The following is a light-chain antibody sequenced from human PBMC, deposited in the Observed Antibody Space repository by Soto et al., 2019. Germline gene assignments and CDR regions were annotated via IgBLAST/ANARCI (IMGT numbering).Light chain of an antibody. Sequence: DIQMTQSPSTLHASVGDRVAIACRASQSIRNGLAWYQQKPGTAPKVLIYHASNLQSGVPSKFSGSGAGTEFTRTISSLQPDDVETDYCLQNNSYTWTFCQGTQVDI. CDR1: QSIRNG. J-gene: IGKJ1*01. V-gene: IGKV1-5*01. CDR3: LQNNSYTWT. CDR2: HAS.